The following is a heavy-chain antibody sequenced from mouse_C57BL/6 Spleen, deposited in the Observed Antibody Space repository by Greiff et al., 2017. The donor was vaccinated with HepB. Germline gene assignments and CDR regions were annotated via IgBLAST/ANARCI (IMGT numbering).Heavy chain of an antibody. D-gene: IGHD2-3*01. CDR3: ARHQIYDGYYEMDY. Sequence: QVQLKESGAELVKPGASVKISCKASGYAFSSYWMNWVKQRPGKGLEWIGQIYPGDGDTNYNGKFKGKATLTADKSSSTAYMQLSSLTSEDSAVYFCARHQIYDGYYEMDYWGQGTSVTVSS. CDR2: IYPGDGDT. V-gene: IGHV1-80*01. CDR1: GYAFSSYW. J-gene: IGHJ4*01.